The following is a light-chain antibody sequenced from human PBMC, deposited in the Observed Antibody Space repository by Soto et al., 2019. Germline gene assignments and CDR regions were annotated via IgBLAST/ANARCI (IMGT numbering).Light chain of an antibody. CDR2: EVS. CDR3: SSYTSSSTLV. CDR1: SSDVGSYNR. V-gene: IGLV2-18*02. J-gene: IGLJ1*01. Sequence: QSALTQPPSVSGSPGQSVTISCIGTSSDVGSYNRVSWYQQPPGTAPKLMIYEVSNRPSGVPDRFSGSKSGNTASLTISGLQAEDEADYYCSSYTSSSTLVFGTGTKVTVL.